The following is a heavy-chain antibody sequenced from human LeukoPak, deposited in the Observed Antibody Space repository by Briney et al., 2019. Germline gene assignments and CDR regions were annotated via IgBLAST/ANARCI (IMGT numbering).Heavy chain of an antibody. Sequence: GGSLRLSCAASGFTFSHYSMNWVRQAPGKGLEWVSFISSSSSYIYYADSVKGRFTISRDNAKNSLYLQVNSLRAEDTAVYYFARGNDNYDRGGYYYGGQGTLVTVSS. D-gene: IGHD3-22*01. CDR2: ISSSSSYI. CDR3: ARGNDNYDRGGYYY. V-gene: IGHV3-21*01. CDR1: GFTFSHYS. J-gene: IGHJ4*02.